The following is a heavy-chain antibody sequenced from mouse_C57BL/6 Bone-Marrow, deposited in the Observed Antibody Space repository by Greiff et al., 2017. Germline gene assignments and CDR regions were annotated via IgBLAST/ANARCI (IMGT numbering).Heavy chain of an antibody. CDR1: GFTFSNYW. D-gene: IGHD1-1*01. V-gene: IGHV6-3*01. Sequence: EVKVEESGGGLVQPGGSMKLSCVASGFTFSNYWMNWVRQSPEKGLEWVAQIRLKSDNYATHYAESVKGRFTISRDDSKSSVYLQMNNLRAEDTGIYYCTAPVYGSLPWFAYWGQGTLVTVSA. J-gene: IGHJ3*01. CDR3: TAPVYGSLPWFAY. CDR2: IRLKSDNYAT.